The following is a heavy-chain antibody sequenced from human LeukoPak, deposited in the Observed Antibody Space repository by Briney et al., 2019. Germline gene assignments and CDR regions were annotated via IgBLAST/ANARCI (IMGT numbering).Heavy chain of an antibody. D-gene: IGHD3-22*01. CDR3: ARDSYYDSSGSVDY. V-gene: IGHV1-46*01. Sequence: ASVKVSCKASGSTFTSHYMHWVRQAPGQGLEWMGRINPSGGSTTYAQRFQGRVTMTRDTSTSTVYMELSSLRSEDTAVYFCARDSYYDSSGSVDYWGQGTLVTVSS. CDR1: GSTFTSHY. CDR2: INPSGGST. J-gene: IGHJ4*02.